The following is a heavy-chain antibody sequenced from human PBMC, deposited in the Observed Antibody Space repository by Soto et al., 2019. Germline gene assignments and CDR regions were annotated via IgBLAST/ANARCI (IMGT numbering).Heavy chain of an antibody. CDR1: GFTFSNYG. V-gene: IGHV3-33*01. J-gene: IGHJ6*02. CDR3: ASDLVGASDSYGLDV. CDR2: IWHDGNNK. Sequence: GGSLRLSCAASGFTFSNYGMHWVRQAPGKGLEWVAIIWHDGNNKYYADSVRGRFIISRDNSKNRLYLQMDSLRAEDTAVYYCASDLVGASDSYGLDVWGQGTPVTVSS. D-gene: IGHD1-26*01.